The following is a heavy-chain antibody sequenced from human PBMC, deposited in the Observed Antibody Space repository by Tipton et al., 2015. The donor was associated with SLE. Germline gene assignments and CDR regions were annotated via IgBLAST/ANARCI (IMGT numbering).Heavy chain of an antibody. CDR3: EREYSGYDYQTFDH. CDR2: IHHSGIT. CDR1: GYSIRNGYY. V-gene: IGHV4-38-2*02. Sequence: TLSLTCNVSGYSIRNGYYWGWIRQAPGKGLEWTGTIHHSGITYYNPSPKSRVTISVDTSKNQFSLKLRSVTAADTAVYYCEREYSGYDYQTFDHWGQGTMVTVSS. J-gene: IGHJ4*02. D-gene: IGHD5-12*01.